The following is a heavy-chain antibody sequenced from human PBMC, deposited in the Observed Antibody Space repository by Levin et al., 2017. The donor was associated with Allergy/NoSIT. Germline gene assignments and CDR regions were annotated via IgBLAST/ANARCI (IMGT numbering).Heavy chain of an antibody. CDR3: ARSSGSYHDAFDI. V-gene: IGHV1-69*13. Sequence: SVKVSCKASGGTFSSYAISWVRQAPGQGLEWMGGIIPIFGTANYAQKFQGRVTITADESTSTAYMELSSLRSEDTAVYYCARSSGSYHDAFDIWGQGTMVTVSS. D-gene: IGHD1-26*01. CDR2: IIPIFGTA. J-gene: IGHJ3*02. CDR1: GGTFSSYA.